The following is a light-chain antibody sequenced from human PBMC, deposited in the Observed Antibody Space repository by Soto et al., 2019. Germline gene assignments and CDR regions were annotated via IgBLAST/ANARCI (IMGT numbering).Light chain of an antibody. J-gene: IGLJ2*01. CDR3: SSYASSSTLV. CDR1: SSDLGAYNY. CDR2: EVS. V-gene: IGLV2-14*01. Sequence: QSALTQPASVSGSPGQSITISCTGTSSDLGAYNYVSWYQQHPGKAPKLMIYEVSHRPSGVSNRFSGSKSGNTASLTISGLQAEDEADYYCSSYASSSTLVFGGGTQLTVL.